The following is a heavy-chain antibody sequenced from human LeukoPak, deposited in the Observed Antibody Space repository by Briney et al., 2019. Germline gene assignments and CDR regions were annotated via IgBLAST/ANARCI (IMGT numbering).Heavy chain of an antibody. V-gene: IGHV4-59*11. CDR1: GGSISSHY. CDR2: IYYSGST. D-gene: IGHD3-9*01. Sequence: PSETLSLTCTVSGGSISSHYWSWIRQPPGKGLEGVGYIYYSGSTNYNPSLKSRVTISVDTSKNQFSLKLSSVTAADTAVYYCARARGLLRYFGMDVWGQGTTVTVSS. J-gene: IGHJ6*02. CDR3: ARARGLLRYFGMDV.